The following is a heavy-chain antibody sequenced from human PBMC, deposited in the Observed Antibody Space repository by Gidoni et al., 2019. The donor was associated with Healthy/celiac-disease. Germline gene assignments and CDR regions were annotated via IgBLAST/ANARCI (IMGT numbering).Heavy chain of an antibody. Sequence: EVQLVESGGGLVKPGGSMRPSCAASGFTFSSYSMNWVRQAPGKGLEWVSSISSSSSYIYYADSVKGGFTISRDNAKNSLYLQMNSLRAEDTAVYYWAREQWLARFDYWGQGTLVTVSS. CDR2: ISSSSSYI. D-gene: IGHD6-19*01. CDR3: AREQWLARFDY. CDR1: GFTFSSYS. V-gene: IGHV3-21*01. J-gene: IGHJ4*02.